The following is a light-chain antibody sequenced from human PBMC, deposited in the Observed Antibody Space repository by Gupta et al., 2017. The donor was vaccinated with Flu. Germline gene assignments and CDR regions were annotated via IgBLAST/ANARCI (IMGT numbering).Light chain of an antibody. Sequence: PVSLGQPACITSRSSQSSVYKNGSTDMNWCQQRTGQSTRRLIYEVYNRDAGVTDRFSGSGSGTDFTLKISRVEAEDVGVDYRRRGTHPWTFGQGTRLEI. CDR3: RRGTHPWT. V-gene: IGKV2-30*01. J-gene: IGKJ2*02. CDR1: QSSVYKNGSTD. CDR2: EVY.